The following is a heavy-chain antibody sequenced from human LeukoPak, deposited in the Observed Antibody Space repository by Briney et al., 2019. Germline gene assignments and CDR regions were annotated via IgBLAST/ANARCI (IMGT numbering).Heavy chain of an antibody. CDR3: ARVPYWFDP. CDR1: GGSFSGYY. V-gene: IGHV4-34*01. J-gene: IGHJ5*02. CDR2: INHSGST. Sequence: PSETLPLTCAVYGGSFSGYYWSWIRQPPGKGLEWIGEINHSGSTNYNPSLKSRVTISVDTSKNQFSLKLSSVTAADTAVYYCARVPYWFDPWGQGTLVTVSS.